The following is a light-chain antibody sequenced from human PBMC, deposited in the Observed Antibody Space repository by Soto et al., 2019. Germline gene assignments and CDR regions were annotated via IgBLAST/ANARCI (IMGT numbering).Light chain of an antibody. CDR1: SSDVGGYNY. J-gene: IGLJ3*02. Sequence: QSVLTQPASVSGSPGQSITISCTGTSSDVGGYNYVSWYQQHPGKAPKLMIYEVTNRPSGVSDRFSGSKSGNTASLTISGLQAEDEADYYCSSYSISNTRVFGGGTQLTVL. CDR2: EVT. CDR3: SSYSISNTRV. V-gene: IGLV2-14*01.